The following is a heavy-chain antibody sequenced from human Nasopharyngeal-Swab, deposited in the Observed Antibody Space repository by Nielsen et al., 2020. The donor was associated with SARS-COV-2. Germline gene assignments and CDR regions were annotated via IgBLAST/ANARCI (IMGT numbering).Heavy chain of an antibody. V-gene: IGHV3-23*01. CDR3: AKDKEDLRRVGSYDY. Sequence: GESLKISCVGSGFTLRNYDMGWVRQTPGKGLEWVSHISGSGGGTYYTDSVKGRFTISRDNSKNTLHLHMSSLRAEDTAVYYCAKDKEDLRRVGSYDYWGQGTLVTVSS. CDR2: ISGSGGGT. CDR1: GFTLRNYD. J-gene: IGHJ4*02. D-gene: IGHD3-10*01.